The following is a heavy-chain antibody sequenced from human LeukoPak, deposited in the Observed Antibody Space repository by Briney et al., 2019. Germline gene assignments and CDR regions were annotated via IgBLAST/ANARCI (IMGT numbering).Heavy chain of an antibody. CDR1: GGFISSSSYY. V-gene: IGHV4-39*07. Sequence: SETLSLTCTVSGGFISSSSYYWGWIRQPPGKGLEWIGSIYYSGSTYYNPSLKSRVTISVDTSKNQFSLKLSSVTAADTAVYYCATASGSYRGYYFDCWGQGTLVTVSP. CDR3: ATASGSYRGYYFDC. D-gene: IGHD1-26*01. CDR2: IYYSGST. J-gene: IGHJ4*02.